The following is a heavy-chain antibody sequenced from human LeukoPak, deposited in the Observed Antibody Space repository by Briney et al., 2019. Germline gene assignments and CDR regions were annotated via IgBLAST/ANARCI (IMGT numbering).Heavy chain of an antibody. D-gene: IGHD6-13*01. CDR2: ISGSGGST. V-gene: IGHV3-23*01. J-gene: IGHJ4*02. CDR1: GGSISSGGYS. Sequence: LSLTCAVSGGSISSGGYSWSWVRQAPGKGLEWVSAISGSGGSTYYADSVKGRFTISRDNSKNTLYLQMNSLRAEDTAVYYCAKAPIAAADPYFDYWGQGTLVTVSS. CDR3: AKAPIAAADPYFDY.